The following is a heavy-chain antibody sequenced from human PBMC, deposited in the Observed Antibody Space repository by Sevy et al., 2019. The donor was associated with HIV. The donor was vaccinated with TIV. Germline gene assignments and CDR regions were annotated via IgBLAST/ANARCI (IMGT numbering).Heavy chain of an antibody. V-gene: IGHV1-18*01. CDR2: ISAYNGNT. D-gene: IGHD3-10*01. Sequence: ASVKVSCKASGYTFTSYGISWVRQAPGQGLEWMGWISAYNGNTNYAQKLQGRVTMTTDTSTSTAYMELRSLRSDDTAVYYCARDREHYGSGSPFRNWGQGTTVTVSS. J-gene: IGHJ6*02. CDR3: ARDREHYGSGSPFRN. CDR1: GYTFTSYG.